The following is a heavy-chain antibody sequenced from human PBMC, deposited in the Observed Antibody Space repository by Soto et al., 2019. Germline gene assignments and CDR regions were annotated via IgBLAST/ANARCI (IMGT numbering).Heavy chain of an antibody. Sequence: GGSLRLSCAASGFTFDDYAMHWVRQAPGKGLEWVSGISWNSGSIGYADSVKGRFTISRDNAKNSLYLQMNSLRAEDTALYYCAKGSVFSCSGGSCYQGPLDYWGQGTLVTVSS. CDR3: AKGSVFSCSGGSCYQGPLDY. V-gene: IGHV3-9*01. D-gene: IGHD2-15*01. CDR1: GFTFDDYA. CDR2: ISWNSGSI. J-gene: IGHJ4*02.